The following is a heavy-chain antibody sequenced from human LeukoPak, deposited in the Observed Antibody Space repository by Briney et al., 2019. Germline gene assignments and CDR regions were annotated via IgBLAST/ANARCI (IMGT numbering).Heavy chain of an antibody. CDR2: INHSGST. V-gene: IGHV4-38-2*02. CDR1: GYSISSGYY. Sequence: TSETLSLTCTVSGYSISSGYYWGWIRQPPGKGLEWIGEINHSGSTNYNPSLKSRVTISVDTSKNQFSLKLSSVTAADTAVYYCARGRIPPAYYYYYYMDVWGKGTTVTVSS. CDR3: ARGRIPPAYYYYYYMDV. J-gene: IGHJ6*03. D-gene: IGHD2-15*01.